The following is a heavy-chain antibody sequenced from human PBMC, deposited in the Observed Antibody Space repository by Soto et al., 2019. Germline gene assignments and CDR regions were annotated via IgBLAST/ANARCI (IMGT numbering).Heavy chain of an antibody. CDR1: GFPFSSYA. Sequence: GGSLRLSCAASGFPFSSYAMSWVRQAPGKGLEWVSAISGSGGSTYYADSVKGRFTISRDNSKNTLYLQMNSLRAEDTAVYYCARVSGDDYYDSSGYPGYGMDVWGQGTTVTVSS. V-gene: IGHV3-23*01. D-gene: IGHD3-22*01. CDR3: ARVSGDDYYDSSGYPGYGMDV. J-gene: IGHJ6*02. CDR2: ISGSGGST.